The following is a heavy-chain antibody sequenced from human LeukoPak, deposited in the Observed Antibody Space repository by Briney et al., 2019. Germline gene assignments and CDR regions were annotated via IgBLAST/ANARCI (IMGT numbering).Heavy chain of an antibody. D-gene: IGHD3-10*01. CDR2: VSDSGDTT. CDR1: DFTFNNYA. V-gene: IGHV3-23*01. CDR3: AKSANSGSYYRGYFDN. Sequence: GGSLRLSCAASDFTFNNYAMRWVRQAPGKGLEWVSSVSDSGDTTYYADSVKGRVIISRDNSKNTLYLQLNSLRAEDTAVYFCAKSANSGSYYRGYFDNWGQGILVTVSS. J-gene: IGHJ4*02.